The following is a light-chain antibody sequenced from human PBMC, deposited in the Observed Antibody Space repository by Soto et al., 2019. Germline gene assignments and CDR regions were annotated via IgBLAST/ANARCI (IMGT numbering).Light chain of an antibody. V-gene: IGLV1-44*01. J-gene: IGLJ2*01. CDR2: SNN. CDR3: AAWDDSLNGLV. Sequence: QSVLTQPPSASGTPGQRVTISCSGSSSNIGINAVNWYQQLPGTAPKVLIYSNNQRPSGVPDRFSGSKSGTSASLAISGLQSEDEADYYCAAWDDSLNGLVFGGGTKLTVL. CDR1: SSNIGINA.